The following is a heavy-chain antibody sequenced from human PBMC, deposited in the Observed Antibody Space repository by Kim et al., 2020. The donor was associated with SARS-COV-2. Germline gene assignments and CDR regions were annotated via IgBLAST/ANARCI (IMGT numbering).Heavy chain of an antibody. J-gene: IGHJ4*02. CDR2: IYYSGST. Sequence: SETLSLTCNVSGGSISSSSYYWGWIRQPPGKGLEWIGSIYYSGSTYYNPSLKSRVTISVDTSKNQFSLKLSSVTAADTAVYYCAVYDILTGYYFDYWGQGTLVTVSS. CDR1: GGSISSSSYY. CDR3: AVYDILTGYYFDY. V-gene: IGHV4-39*01. D-gene: IGHD3-9*01.